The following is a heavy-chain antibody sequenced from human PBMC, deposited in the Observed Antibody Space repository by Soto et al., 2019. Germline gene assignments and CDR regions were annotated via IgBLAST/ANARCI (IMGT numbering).Heavy chain of an antibody. Sequence: GGSLRLSCAASGFTFSSYSMNWVRQAPVKGLEWVSYISSSSSTIYYADSVKGRFTISRDNAKNSLYLQMNSLRAEDTAVYYCARTGDYVWGSYRYDYWGQGTLVTVSS. J-gene: IGHJ4*02. D-gene: IGHD3-16*02. CDR1: GFTFSSYS. V-gene: IGHV3-48*04. CDR3: ARTGDYVWGSYRYDY. CDR2: ISSSSSTI.